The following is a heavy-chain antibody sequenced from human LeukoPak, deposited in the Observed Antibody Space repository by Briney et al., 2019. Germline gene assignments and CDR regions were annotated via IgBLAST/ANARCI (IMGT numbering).Heavy chain of an antibody. Sequence: EGSLRLSCAASGFTFSSYGMHWVRQAPGKGLEWVAVIWYDGSNKYYADSVKGRFTISRDNSKNTLYLQMNSLRAEDTAVYYCAKAGYEADYWGQGTLVTVSS. V-gene: IGHV3-30*02. CDR2: IWYDGSNK. CDR1: GFTFSSYG. D-gene: IGHD5-12*01. J-gene: IGHJ4*02. CDR3: AKAGYEADY.